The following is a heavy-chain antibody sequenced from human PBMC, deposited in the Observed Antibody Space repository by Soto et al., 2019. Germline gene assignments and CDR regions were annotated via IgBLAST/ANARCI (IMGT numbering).Heavy chain of an antibody. D-gene: IGHD6-19*01. V-gene: IGHV3-30-3*01. J-gene: IGHJ4*02. CDR3: ARDSSSGWY. CDR2: ISYDGSNK. CDR1: GFTFSSYA. Sequence: ESGGGVVQPGRSLRLSCAASGFTFSSYAMHWVRQAPGKGLEWVAVISYDGSNKYYADSVKGRFTISRDNSKNTLYLQMNSLRAEDTAVYYCARDSSSGWYWGQGTLVTVSS.